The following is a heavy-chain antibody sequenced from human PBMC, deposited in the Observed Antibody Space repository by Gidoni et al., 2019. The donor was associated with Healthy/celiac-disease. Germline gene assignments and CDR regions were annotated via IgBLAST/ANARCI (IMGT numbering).Heavy chain of an antibody. J-gene: IGHJ4*02. V-gene: IGHV3-48*03. CDR1: GFSFSSYE. CDR2: ISSSGSTI. Sequence: EVQLGESGGGLVQPGGSLRLSCAASGFSFSSYEMNWVRQAPGKGLEWVSYISSSGSTIYYADSVKGRFTISRDNAKNSLYLQMNSLRAEDTAVYYCARVRLDYGVYYFDYWGQGTLVTVSS. D-gene: IGHD4-17*01. CDR3: ARVRLDYGVYYFDY.